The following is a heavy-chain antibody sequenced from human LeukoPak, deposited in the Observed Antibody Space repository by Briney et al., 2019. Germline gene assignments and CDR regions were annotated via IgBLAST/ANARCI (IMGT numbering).Heavy chain of an antibody. CDR3: AREGRSSGNYWSDY. CDR2: IYYSGTT. J-gene: IGHJ4*02. CDR1: GASISNGGFY. D-gene: IGHD3-10*01. V-gene: IGHV4-31*03. Sequence: SETLSLTCTVSGASISNGGFYWSWIRQHPGKGPEWIGYIYYSGTTYYNPSLKSRLTISVDTSKNQFSLKLSSVTAADTAVYYCAREGRSSGNYWSDYWGQGTLVTVSS.